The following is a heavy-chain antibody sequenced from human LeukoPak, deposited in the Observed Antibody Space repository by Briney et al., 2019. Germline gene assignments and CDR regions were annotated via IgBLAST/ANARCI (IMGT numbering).Heavy chain of an antibody. Sequence: PGRSLRLSCTASGFTFDDYAMQWVRQAPGKGLEWGSGFSWNSGSIVYADSVKGRFTISRDNAKNSLYLQMHSLRVEDTAVYYCARDRYGSSWPFNYYYYYMDVWGKGTTVIISS. D-gene: IGHD6-13*01. V-gene: IGHV3-9*01. CDR3: ARDRYGSSWPFNYYYYYMDV. CDR1: GFTFDDYA. CDR2: FSWNSGSI. J-gene: IGHJ6*03.